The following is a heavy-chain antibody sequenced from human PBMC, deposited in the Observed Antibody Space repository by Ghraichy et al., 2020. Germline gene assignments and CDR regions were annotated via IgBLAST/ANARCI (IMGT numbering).Heavy chain of an antibody. CDR1: GGSIGGYY. D-gene: IGHD2-15*01. Sequence: SETLSLTCSVYGGSIGGYYWSWIRQSPGQGLEWIGEINYVGVTIYNPSLESRVTISLDTYDNQFSLSLTSLTAADTALYFCAIGRYCGGGACYPRPSSFDYWGQGIPVTVSS. CDR3: AIGRYCGGGACYPRPSSFDY. CDR2: INYVGVT. V-gene: IGHV4-34*01. J-gene: IGHJ4*02.